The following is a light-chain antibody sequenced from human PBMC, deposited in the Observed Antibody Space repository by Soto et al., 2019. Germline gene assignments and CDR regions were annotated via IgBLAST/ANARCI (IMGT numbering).Light chain of an antibody. CDR3: KKCGESQNN. Sequence: ETLFPPSPGTLSFPPVSISHLSFISSQKISSSYLAWYQQKPAQANRIIIYHAYNRATGIKDRFSGSGSGTDFTLTIRRMEPEDFAIYYCKKCGESQNNFGKGKKLEIK. J-gene: IGKJ5*01. CDR2: HAY. V-gene: IGKV3-20*01. CDR1: QKISSSY.